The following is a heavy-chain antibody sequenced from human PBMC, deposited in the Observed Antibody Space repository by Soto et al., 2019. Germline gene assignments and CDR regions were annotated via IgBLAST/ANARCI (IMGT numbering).Heavy chain of an antibody. CDR1: GYSISSGYY. D-gene: IGHD2-2*01. CDR2: IYHSGST. V-gene: IGHV4-38-2*02. CDR3: ARGNLYCSSTSCHAFDI. J-gene: IGHJ3*02. Sequence: SETLSLTCTVSGYSISSGYYWGWIRQPPGKGLEWIGSIYHSGSTYYNPSLKSRVTISVDTSKNQFSLTLSSVTAADTAVYYCARGNLYCSSTSCHAFDIWGQGTMVTVSS.